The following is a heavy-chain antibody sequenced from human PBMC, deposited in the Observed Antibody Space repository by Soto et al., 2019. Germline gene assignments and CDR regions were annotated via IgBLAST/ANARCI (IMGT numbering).Heavy chain of an antibody. CDR3: ARTKDYDFWSGYYMRYFDY. D-gene: IGHD3-3*01. J-gene: IGHJ4*02. V-gene: IGHV3-7*03. CDR1: GFTFSSYW. Sequence: PGGSLRLSCAASGFTFSSYWMSWVRQAPGKGLEWVANIKQDGSEKYYVDSVKGRFTISRDNAKNSLYLQMNSLRAEDTAVYYCARTKDYDFWSGYYMRYFDYWGQGTLVTVS. CDR2: IKQDGSEK.